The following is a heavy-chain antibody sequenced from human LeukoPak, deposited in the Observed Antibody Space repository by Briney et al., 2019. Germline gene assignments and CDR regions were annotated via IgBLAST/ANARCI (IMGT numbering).Heavy chain of an antibody. CDR3: ARGPPTDYYDSSGFYYVFDY. J-gene: IGHJ4*02. Sequence: ASETLSLTCAVSGASISNYYWSWIRQPPGKGLEWIGYLSYTGSTNYNPSLKSRVTISGDTSKNQFSPKLSSVTAADTAVYFCARGPPTDYYDSSGFYYVFDYWGQGTLVTVSS. D-gene: IGHD3-22*01. V-gene: IGHV4-59*12. CDR1: GASISNYY. CDR2: LSYTGST.